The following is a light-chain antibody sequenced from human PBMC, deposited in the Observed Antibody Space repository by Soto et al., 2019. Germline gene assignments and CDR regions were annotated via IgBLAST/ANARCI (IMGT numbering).Light chain of an antibody. CDR2: EVS. Sequence: QSALTQPPSASGSPGQSITISCTGTSSDVGGYDYVSWYQQHPDKAPKLMIYEVSKRPSGVPDRFSGSKSGNTASLTVSGLQAEDEADYYCSSYAGNKVIFGGGTKLTVL. CDR1: SSDVGGYDY. J-gene: IGLJ2*01. CDR3: SSYAGNKVI. V-gene: IGLV2-8*01.